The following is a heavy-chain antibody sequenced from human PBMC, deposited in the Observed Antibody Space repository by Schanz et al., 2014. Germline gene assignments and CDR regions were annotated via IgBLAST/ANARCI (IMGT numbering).Heavy chain of an antibody. J-gene: IGHJ5*02. Sequence: QVQLQESGPGLVKPSQTLSLTCTVSGDSISSGGYYWSWIRQPPGKGLEWIGEIYHTGSTNYNPSLKSRVTISVDKPKKQFSLKVTSMTAADTAVYYCARGHHPHGITVAARGFDPWGQGTLVTVSS. V-gene: IGHV4-31*03. CDR2: IYHTGST. CDR3: ARGHHPHGITVAARGFDP. D-gene: IGHD6-19*01. CDR1: GDSISSGGYY.